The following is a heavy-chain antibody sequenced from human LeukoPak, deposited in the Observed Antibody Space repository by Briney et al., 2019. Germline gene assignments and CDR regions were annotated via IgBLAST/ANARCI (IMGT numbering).Heavy chain of an antibody. CDR2: INPDGRDT. D-gene: IGHD5-18*01. J-gene: IGHJ4*02. V-gene: IGHV3-7*01. CDR3: ARDTYTNTWYVDY. CDR1: GFTFNRCW. Sequence: GGSLRLSCVVSGFTFNRCWMNWVRQAPGKGLEWVAHINPDGRDTYYVDSVKGRFTISRDNAQNTLYLQMNSLRAEDTAVYYCARDTYTNTWYVDYWGQGTLVTVSS.